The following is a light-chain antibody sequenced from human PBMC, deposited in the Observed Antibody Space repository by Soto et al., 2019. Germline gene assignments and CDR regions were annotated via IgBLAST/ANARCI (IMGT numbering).Light chain of an antibody. CDR1: QGISSA. J-gene: IGKJ3*01. CDR3: QQFNNYPPPLFT. CDR2: DAS. V-gene: IGKV1D-13*01. Sequence: AIQLTQSPSSLSASVGDRVTITCRASQGISSALAWYQQKPGKAPKLLIYDASSLESGVPSRFSGSGSGTDFTLTISSLQPEDFATYYCQQFNNYPPPLFTFGPGTKVDIK.